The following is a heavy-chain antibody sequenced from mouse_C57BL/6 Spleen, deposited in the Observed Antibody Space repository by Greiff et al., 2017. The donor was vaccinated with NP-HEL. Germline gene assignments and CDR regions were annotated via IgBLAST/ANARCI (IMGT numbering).Heavy chain of an antibody. D-gene: IGHD1-1*01. CDR2: IYPRSGNT. CDR1: GYTFTSYG. Sequence: VQLQQSGAELARPGASVKLSCKASGYTFTSYGISWVKQRTGQGLEWIGEIYPRSGNTYYNEKFKGKATLTADKSSSTAYMELRSLTSEDSAVYFCARGGLITTVVAFDYWGQGTTLTVSS. V-gene: IGHV1-81*01. J-gene: IGHJ2*01. CDR3: ARGGLITTVVAFDY.